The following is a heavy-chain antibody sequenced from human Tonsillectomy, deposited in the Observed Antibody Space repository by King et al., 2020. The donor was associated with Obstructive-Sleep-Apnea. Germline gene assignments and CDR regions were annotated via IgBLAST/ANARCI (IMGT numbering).Heavy chain of an antibody. CDR1: GFTFSNYG. CDR3: AKEDGNSGTSCLDY. CDR2: TQYDGNNE. J-gene: IGHJ4*02. D-gene: IGHD2-2*01. V-gene: IGHV3-30*02. Sequence: VQLVESGGGVVQPGGSLRLSCTASGFTFSNYGMHWVRQAPGKGLEWVAFTQYDGNNEYYADSVKGRFTISRDNSKNTLYLQMNSLRPEDTAGFYCAKEDGNSGTSCLDYWGQGTLVTVSS.